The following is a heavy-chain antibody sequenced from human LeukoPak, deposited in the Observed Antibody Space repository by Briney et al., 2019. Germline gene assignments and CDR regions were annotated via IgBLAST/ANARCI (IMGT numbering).Heavy chain of an antibody. CDR2: IIPIFGTA. J-gene: IGHJ4*02. CDR1: GGTFSSYA. D-gene: IGHD5-18*01. CDR3: ASSPVTWIQLWFGY. Sequence: GASVKVSCKASGGTFSSYAISWVRQAPGQGLEWMGGIIPIFGTANYAQKFQGRVTITADESTSTAYMELSSLRSEDTAVYYCASSPVTWIQLWFGYRGQGTLVTVSS. V-gene: IGHV1-69*13.